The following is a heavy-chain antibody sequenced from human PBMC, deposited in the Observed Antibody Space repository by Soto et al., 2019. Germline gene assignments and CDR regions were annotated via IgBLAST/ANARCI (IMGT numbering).Heavy chain of an antibody. Sequence: GGSLRLSCAASGFAFSSYWMSWVRQAPGKGLEWVANIKQDGSEKYYVDSVKGRFTISRDNAKNSMCLQMNSLRAEDTAVYYCAREQWLPHYYFDYWGQGTLVTVSS. J-gene: IGHJ4*02. CDR2: IKQDGSEK. CDR1: GFAFSSYW. CDR3: AREQWLPHYYFDY. V-gene: IGHV3-7*03. D-gene: IGHD6-19*01.